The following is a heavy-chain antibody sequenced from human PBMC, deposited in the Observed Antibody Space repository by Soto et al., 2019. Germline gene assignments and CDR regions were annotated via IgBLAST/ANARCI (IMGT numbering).Heavy chain of an antibody. J-gene: IGHJ4*02. CDR1: GFTFSSYG. V-gene: IGHV3-7*01. CDR2: IKQDGSEE. CDR3: ARTNSGSYFERDY. D-gene: IGHD1-26*01. Sequence: GGSLRLSCAASGFTFSSYGMSWVRQAPGKGLEWVANIKQDGSEEYYVGSVKGRFTISRDNAKNSLYLEMNSLRAEDTAVYYCARTNSGSYFERDYWGQGTLVTVSS.